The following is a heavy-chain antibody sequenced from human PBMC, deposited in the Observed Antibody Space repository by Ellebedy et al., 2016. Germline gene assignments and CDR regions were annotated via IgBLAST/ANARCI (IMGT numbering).Heavy chain of an antibody. CDR3: ARTKCGDDCFSWEAYFDH. CDR1: GFTFSTSG. V-gene: IGHV3-30*03. J-gene: IGHJ1*01. D-gene: IGHD2-21*02. Sequence: GESLKISXAASGFTFSTSGMHWVRQAPGEGLEWVAVIAYDGGKKSYRDSVKGRFTISRDNSKNTLYLQMTSLRADDTAVYYCARTKCGDDCFSWEAYFDHWGQGTVVTVSS. CDR2: IAYDGGKK.